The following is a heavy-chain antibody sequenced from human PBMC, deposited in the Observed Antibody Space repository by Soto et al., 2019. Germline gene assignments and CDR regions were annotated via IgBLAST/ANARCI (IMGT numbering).Heavy chain of an antibody. CDR3: GRDISAVFDS. J-gene: IGHJ4*02. Sequence: GGSLRLSCAASGFTFSSYGMHWVRQAPGKGLEWVAVIWYDGSNKYYADSVKGRFTISRDNSKNTLYLQMNSLRAEDTAVYYWGRDISAVFDSGGRGTLVPVSS. CDR1: GFTFSSYG. V-gene: IGHV3-33*01. D-gene: IGHD3-9*01. CDR2: IWYDGSNK.